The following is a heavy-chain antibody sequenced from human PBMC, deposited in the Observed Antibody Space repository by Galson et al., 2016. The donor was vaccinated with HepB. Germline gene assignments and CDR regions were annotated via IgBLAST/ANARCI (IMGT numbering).Heavy chain of an antibody. Sequence: SLRLSCAASGFTFSSYGIHWVRQAPGKGLEWVAVISYDGSNKYYADSVKGRFTISRDNSKNTLYLQMNSLRAEDTAVYYCAKDRGLYGGNSDLDYWGQGTLVTVSS. CDR1: GFTFSSYG. CDR2: ISYDGSNK. D-gene: IGHD4-23*01. V-gene: IGHV3-30*18. J-gene: IGHJ4*02. CDR3: AKDRGLYGGNSDLDY.